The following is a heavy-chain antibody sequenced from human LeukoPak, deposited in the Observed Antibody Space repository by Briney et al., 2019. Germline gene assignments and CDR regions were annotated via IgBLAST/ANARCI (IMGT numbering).Heavy chain of an antibody. CDR3: ARDVDYRDY. CDR1: GFTFSSYG. CDR2: ISDGGGGT. D-gene: IGHD3-16*01. J-gene: IGHJ4*02. Sequence: GGSLRLSCAASGFTFSSYGMSWVRQAPGKGLEWVSIISDGGGGTYYADSVKGRFSISRDNSKNTLYLQMNSLRAEDTAVYYCARDVDYRDYWGQGTLVTVSS. V-gene: IGHV3-23*01.